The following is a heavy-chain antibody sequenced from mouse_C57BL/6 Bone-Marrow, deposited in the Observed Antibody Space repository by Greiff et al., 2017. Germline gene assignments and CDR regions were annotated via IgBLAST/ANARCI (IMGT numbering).Heavy chain of an antibody. CDR2: ILPSIGRT. CDR3: ARGNGNYSYWYFDV. D-gene: IGHD2-1*01. Sequence: QVQLKQSGSELRSPGSSVKLSCKDFDSEVFPIAYMSWVRQKPGHGFEWIGGILPSIGRTIYGEKFEDKATLDADTLSNTAYLELNSLTSEDSAIYYCARGNGNYSYWYFDVWGTGTTVTVSS. J-gene: IGHJ1*03. V-gene: IGHV15-2*01. CDR1: DSEVFPIAY.